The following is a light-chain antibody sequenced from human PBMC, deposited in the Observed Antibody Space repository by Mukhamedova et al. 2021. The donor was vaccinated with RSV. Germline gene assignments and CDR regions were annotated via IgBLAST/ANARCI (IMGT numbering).Light chain of an antibody. J-gene: IGLJ3*02. Sequence: GQKITISCSGSNSNIGHNYIYWYQQLPGKAPKLLIYRNNLRPSGVPGRFSGSKSGTSASLAISGLRSEDEADYYCAAWDDRLSWVF. CDR3: AAWDDRLSWV. V-gene: IGLV1-47*01. CDR1: NSNIGHNY. CDR2: RNN.